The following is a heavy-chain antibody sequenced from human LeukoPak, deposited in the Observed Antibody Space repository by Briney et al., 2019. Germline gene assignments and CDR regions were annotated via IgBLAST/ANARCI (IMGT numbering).Heavy chain of an antibody. CDR3: AREARQWTNIHWYFDL. D-gene: IGHD6-19*01. V-gene: IGHV6-1*01. Sequence: SQTLSLTCAISGDSVSSNSAAWNWIRQSPSRGLGWLGRTYYRSKWYNDYAVSVKSRITINPDTSKNQFSLQLNSVTPEDTAVYYCAREARQWTNIHWYFDLWGRGTLVTVSS. CDR2: TYYRSKWYN. CDR1: GDSVSSNSAA. J-gene: IGHJ2*01.